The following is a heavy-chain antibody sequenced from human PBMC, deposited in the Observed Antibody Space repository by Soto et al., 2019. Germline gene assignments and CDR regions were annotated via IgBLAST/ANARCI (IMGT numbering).Heavy chain of an antibody. CDR1: GFTFSNYA. Sequence: GGSLRLSCAASGFTFSNYAMSWVRQAPGKGLEWVSGISGSGVTTYYADSVKGRFTISRDDSKNTLYLQMNSLRAEDTAVYYCAKTVPDTKYXGQGTRVTVS. CDR3: AKTVPDTKY. D-gene: IGHD6-19*01. V-gene: IGHV3-23*01. CDR2: ISGSGVTT. J-gene: IGHJ4*02.